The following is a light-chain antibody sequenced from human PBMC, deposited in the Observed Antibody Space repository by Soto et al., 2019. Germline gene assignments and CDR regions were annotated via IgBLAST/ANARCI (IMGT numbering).Light chain of an antibody. V-gene: IGLV3-21*02. CDR1: NIGSKS. CDR2: DDS. Sequence: SYELTQPPSVSVGPGQTARITCGGKNIGSKSVHWYQQKPGQAPVLVVYDDSDRPSGIPERFSGSNSGNTATLTISRVEAGDEADYYCQVWDSSSDHVVFGGGTKVTVL. J-gene: IGLJ2*01. CDR3: QVWDSSSDHVV.